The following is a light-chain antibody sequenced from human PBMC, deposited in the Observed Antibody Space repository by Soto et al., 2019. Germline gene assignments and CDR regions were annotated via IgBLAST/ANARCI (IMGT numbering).Light chain of an antibody. CDR3: QTYGSPLT. J-gene: IGKJ4*01. CDR2: GPS. V-gene: IGKV3-20*01. Sequence: EIVLTQSPGTLSLSPRERATLSCKASQSVSSSYLAWYQQKPGQAPRLLIYGPSSRATGIPDRFSGSGSGTDFTLTISRLEPEDFAVYYCQTYGSPLTFGGGTKVEIK. CDR1: QSVSSSY.